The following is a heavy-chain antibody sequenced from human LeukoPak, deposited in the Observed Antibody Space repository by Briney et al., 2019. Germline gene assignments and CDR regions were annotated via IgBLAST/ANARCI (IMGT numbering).Heavy chain of an antibody. J-gene: IGHJ4*02. D-gene: IGHD5-24*01. CDR3: ARGDGYNGKYYFDY. CDR1: GFTFSSYS. CDR2: ISSSSSYI. V-gene: IGHV3-21*01. Sequence: GGSLRLSCAASGFTFSSYSMNWVRQAPGKGLEWVSSISSSSSYIYYADSVKGRFTISRDNAKNSLYLQMNSLRAEDPAVYYCARGDGYNGKYYFDYWGQGTLVTVSS.